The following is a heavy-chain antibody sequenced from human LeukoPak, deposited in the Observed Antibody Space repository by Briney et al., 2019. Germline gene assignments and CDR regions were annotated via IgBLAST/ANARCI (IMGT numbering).Heavy chain of an antibody. CDR3: AREYYDILTGPFGYFDY. CDR2: INAGNGNT. CDR1: GYTFTSYA. J-gene: IGHJ4*02. D-gene: IGHD3-9*01. Sequence: ASVKVSCKASGYTFTSYAMHWVRQAPGQRREWMGWINAGNGNTKYSQEFQGRVTITRDTSASTAYMELSSLRSEDMDVYYCAREYYDILTGPFGYFDYWGQGTLVTVSS. V-gene: IGHV1-3*03.